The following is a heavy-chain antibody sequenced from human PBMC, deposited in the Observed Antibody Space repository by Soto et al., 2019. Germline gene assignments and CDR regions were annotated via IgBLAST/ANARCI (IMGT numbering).Heavy chain of an antibody. CDR3: ANMYYYDSSRVDY. D-gene: IGHD3-22*01. J-gene: IGHJ4*02. V-gene: IGHV4-61*08. Sequence: PSETLSLTCTVSGGSISSGGYYWSWIRQHPGKGLEWIGYIFYSGSTYYNPSLKSRVTISVDTSKNQFSLKLSSVTAADTAVYYCANMYYYDSSRVDYWGQGTLVTVSS. CDR2: IFYSGST. CDR1: GGSISSGGYY.